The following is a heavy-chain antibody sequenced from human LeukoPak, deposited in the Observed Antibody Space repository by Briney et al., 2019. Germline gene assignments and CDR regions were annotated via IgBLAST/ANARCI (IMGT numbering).Heavy chain of an antibody. D-gene: IGHD5-12*01. CDR1: GYTFTCYY. Sequence: ASVKVSCKASGYTFTCYYMHWVRQAPGQGLEWMGWINPNSGGTNYAQKFQGRVTMTRDTSISTAYMELSRLRSDDTAVYYCARDKIVATITRSYYYGMDVWGQGTTVTVSS. CDR2: INPNSGGT. CDR3: ARDKIVATITRSYYYGMDV. V-gene: IGHV1-2*02. J-gene: IGHJ6*02.